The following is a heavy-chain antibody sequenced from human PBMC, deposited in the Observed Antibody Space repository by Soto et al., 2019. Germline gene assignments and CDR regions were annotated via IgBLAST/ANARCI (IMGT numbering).Heavy chain of an antibody. CDR3: ASITAMFPHFDY. CDR1: GGSISSSSYY. V-gene: IGHV4-39*01. Sequence: PSETLSLTCTVSGGSISSSSYYWGWIRQPPGKGLEWIGSIYYSGSTYYNPSLKSRVTISVDTSKNQFSLKLSSVTAADTAVYYCASITAMFPHFDYWGQGTLVTVSS. J-gene: IGHJ4*02. D-gene: IGHD5-18*01. CDR2: IYYSGST.